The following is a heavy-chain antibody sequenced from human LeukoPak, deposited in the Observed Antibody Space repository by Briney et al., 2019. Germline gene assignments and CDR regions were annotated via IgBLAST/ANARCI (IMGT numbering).Heavy chain of an antibody. Sequence: SETLSLTCTVSGGSISSGGYYWSWIRQHPGKGLEWIGYIYYSGSTYYNPSLKSRVTISVDTSKNQFSLKLSSVTAADTAVYYCARDTRRGAFDIWGQGTMVTVSS. CDR1: GGSISSGGYY. CDR2: IYYSGST. J-gene: IGHJ3*02. D-gene: IGHD6-6*01. CDR3: ARDTRRGAFDI. V-gene: IGHV4-31*03.